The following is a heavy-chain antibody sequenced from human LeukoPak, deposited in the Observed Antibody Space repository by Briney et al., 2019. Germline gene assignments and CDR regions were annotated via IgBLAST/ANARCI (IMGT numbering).Heavy chain of an antibody. V-gene: IGHV4-34*01. J-gene: IGHJ4*02. CDR2: ISHSGST. Sequence: SETLSLTCAVYGGSFSGYYWSWIRQPPGKGLEWIGEISHSGSTNYNPSLKSRVTISVDTSKNQFSLKLSSVTAADTAVYYCARPPHYWGRGTLVTVSS. CDR1: GGSFSGYY. CDR3: ARPPHY.